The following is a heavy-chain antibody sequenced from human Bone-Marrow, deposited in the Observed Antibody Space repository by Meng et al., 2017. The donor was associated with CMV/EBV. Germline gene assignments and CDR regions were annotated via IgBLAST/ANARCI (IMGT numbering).Heavy chain of an antibody. V-gene: IGHV3-74*01. J-gene: IGHJ4*02. CDR3: ARGPLNELYFFDS. Sequence: VTSGQSLSTYWRQLGRHDAGTGLGRVSRSKSDGIDTSYTDAVQGRFNISRDNAKNTLSLQMNGLRAEDAAVYYCARGPLNELYFFDSWGQGTLVTVSS. CDR2: SKSDGIDT. CDR1: GQSLSTYW. D-gene: IGHD3-9*01.